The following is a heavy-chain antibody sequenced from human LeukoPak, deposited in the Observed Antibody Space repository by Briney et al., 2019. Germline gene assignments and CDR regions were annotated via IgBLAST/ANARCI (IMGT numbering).Heavy chain of an antibody. J-gene: IGHJ4*02. V-gene: IGHV3-30*14. Sequence: PGGSLRLSCAASGFTFSSYAMHWVRQAPGKGLEWVALISYDESNTFYADSVKGRFTISRDNSKNTLYLQMNSLRAEDTAVYYCARGPSGYHNTGGQGTLVTVSS. CDR2: ISYDESNT. D-gene: IGHD5-12*01. CDR3: ARGPSGYHNT. CDR1: GFTFSSYA.